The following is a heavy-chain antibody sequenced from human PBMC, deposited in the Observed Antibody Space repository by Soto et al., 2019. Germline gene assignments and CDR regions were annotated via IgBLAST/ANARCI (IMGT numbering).Heavy chain of an antibody. CDR3: ARDGQAVIPGYYYYGMDV. V-gene: IGHV1-18*01. J-gene: IGHJ6*02. Sequence: GASVKVSCKASGYTFTSYGISWLRQAPGQGLEWMGWISAYNGNTNYAQKLQGRVTMTTDTSTSTAYMELRSLRSDDTAVYYCARDGQAVIPGYYYYGMDVWGQGTTVTVSS. CDR1: GYTFTSYG. D-gene: IGHD4-4*01. CDR2: ISAYNGNT.